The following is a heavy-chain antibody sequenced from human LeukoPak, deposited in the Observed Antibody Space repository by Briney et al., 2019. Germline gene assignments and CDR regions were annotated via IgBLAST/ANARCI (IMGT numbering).Heavy chain of an antibody. CDR2: IYTSGST. Sequence: SETLSLTCTVSGGSMSSYYWSWIRQPAGKGLEWIGRIYTSGSTNYNPSLKSRVTMSVDTSKNQFSPKLSSVTAADTAVYYCARDNAAKGINYYYYYMDVWGKGTTVTVSS. V-gene: IGHV4-4*07. CDR1: GGSMSSYY. D-gene: IGHD5-18*01. J-gene: IGHJ6*03. CDR3: ARDNAAKGINYYYYYMDV.